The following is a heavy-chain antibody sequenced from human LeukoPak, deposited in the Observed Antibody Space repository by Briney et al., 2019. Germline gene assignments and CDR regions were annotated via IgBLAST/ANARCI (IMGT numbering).Heavy chain of an antibody. CDR3: TRGVGGVGPTTRPF. CDR1: GFIFGDYA. J-gene: IGHJ4*02. CDR2: IRSKAYGGTT. Sequence: PGGSLRLSCTASGFIFGDYAMSWVRQAPGKGLEWVGFIRSKAYGGTTEYAASVKGRFTISRDDSKSIAYLQMNSRKTEDTAVYYCTRGVGGVGPTTRPFWGQGTLVTVSS. D-gene: IGHD1-26*01. V-gene: IGHV3-49*04.